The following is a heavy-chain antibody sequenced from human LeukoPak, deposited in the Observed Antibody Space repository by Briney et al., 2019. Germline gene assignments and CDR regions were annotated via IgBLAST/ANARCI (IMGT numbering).Heavy chain of an antibody. CDR3: ARDSVGDYWFDP. D-gene: IGHD2-21*02. CDR1: GFTFSSYS. J-gene: IGHJ5*02. Sequence: PGGSLRLSCAASGFTFSSYSMNWVRQAPGKGLEWVSSISSSSSYIYYADSVKGRFTISRDNAKNSLYLQMNSLRAEDTAVYYCARDSVGDYWFDPWGQGTLVTVSS. V-gene: IGHV3-21*01. CDR2: ISSSSSYI.